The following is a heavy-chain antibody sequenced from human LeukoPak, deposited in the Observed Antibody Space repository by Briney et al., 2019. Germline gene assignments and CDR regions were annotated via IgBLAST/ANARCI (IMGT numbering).Heavy chain of an antibody. CDR1: GYTFTGYY. CDR3: ASTVDYYDSSGYPEAFDY. V-gene: IGHV1-2*02. D-gene: IGHD3-22*01. Sequence: ASVKVSCKASGYTFTGYYMHWVRQAPGQGLEWMGWINPNSGGTNYAQKFQGRVTMTRDTSISTAYMELSRLRSDDTAVYYCASTVDYYDSSGYPEAFDYWGQGTLVTVSS. CDR2: INPNSGGT. J-gene: IGHJ4*02.